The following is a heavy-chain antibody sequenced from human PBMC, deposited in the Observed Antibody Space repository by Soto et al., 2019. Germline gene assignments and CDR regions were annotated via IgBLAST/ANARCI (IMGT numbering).Heavy chain of an antibody. Sequence: EVQLVESGGGLVQPGGSLRLSCAASGFTFSSYWMSWVRQAPGKGLEWVANIKQDGSEKYYVDSVKGRFTISRDNAKNSRYLQMNSLRAEDTAVYYCATPGDNWNDGGYWGQGTLVTVSS. CDR3: ATPGDNWNDGGY. D-gene: IGHD1-1*01. J-gene: IGHJ4*02. CDR1: GFTFSSYW. CDR2: IKQDGSEK. V-gene: IGHV3-7*01.